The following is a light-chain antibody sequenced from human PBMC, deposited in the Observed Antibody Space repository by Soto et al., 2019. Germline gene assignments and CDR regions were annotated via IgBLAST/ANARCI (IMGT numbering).Light chain of an antibody. CDR1: QSVSSSY. CDR3: QQRSNWPPLT. CDR2: SAT. Sequence: EIVLTQSPGTLSLSPGERATLSCRASQSVSSSYLAWYQQKPGQAPRLLIYSATKRATGIPARFSGSGSGTDFTLTIGSLEPEDFAVYYCQQRSNWPPLTFGGGTKVDIK. V-gene: IGKV3D-20*02. J-gene: IGKJ4*01.